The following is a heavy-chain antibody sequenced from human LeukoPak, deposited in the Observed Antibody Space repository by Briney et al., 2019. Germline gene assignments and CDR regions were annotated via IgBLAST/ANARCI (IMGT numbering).Heavy chain of an antibody. Sequence: PGGSLRLSCAASGFTFSDYYMSWIRQAPGKGLEWVSYISSSGSTIYYADSVKGRFTISRDNAKNSLYLQMNSLRAEDTAVYYCARPAITMVRGVIRYYYYYYMDVWGKGTTVTVSS. D-gene: IGHD3-10*01. CDR2: ISSSGSTI. V-gene: IGHV3-11*04. CDR3: ARPAITMVRGVIRYYYYYYMDV. J-gene: IGHJ6*03. CDR1: GFTFSDYY.